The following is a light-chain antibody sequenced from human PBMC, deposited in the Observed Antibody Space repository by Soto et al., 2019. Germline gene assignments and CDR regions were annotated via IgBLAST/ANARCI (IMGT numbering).Light chain of an antibody. CDR2: DVS. CDR3: ASYTGTDTPWV. V-gene: IGLV2-14*03. CDR1: ASDIGYYNF. Sequence: QSALTQPASVSGSLGQSITISCTGAASDIGYYNFVSWYRQHPATAPKLIIYDVSHRPSGISFRFSGSKSGNTASLTISGLRAEDEAAYYCASYTGTDTPWVFGGGTKLT. J-gene: IGLJ3*02.